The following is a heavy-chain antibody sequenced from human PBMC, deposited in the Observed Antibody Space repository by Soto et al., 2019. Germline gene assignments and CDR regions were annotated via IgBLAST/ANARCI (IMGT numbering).Heavy chain of an antibody. V-gene: IGHV4-31*03. CDR1: GGSISSGGYY. Sequence: PSETLSLTCTVSGGSISSGGYYWSWIRQHPGKGLEWIGYIYYSGSTYYNPSLKSRVTISVDTSKNQFSLKLSSVTAADTAVYYCARAVAYSGSYPEFDYWGQGTLVTVSS. J-gene: IGHJ4*02. D-gene: IGHD1-26*01. CDR2: IYYSGST. CDR3: ARAVAYSGSYPEFDY.